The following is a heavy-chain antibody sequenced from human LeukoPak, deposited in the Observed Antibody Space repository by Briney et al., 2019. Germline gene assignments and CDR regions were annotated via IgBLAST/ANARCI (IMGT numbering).Heavy chain of an antibody. J-gene: IGHJ4*02. CDR2: INPNSGGT. V-gene: IGHV1-2*02. D-gene: IGHD3-3*01. CDR1: GYTFTGYY. CDR3: VKEASWSGYYITYYFDN. Sequence: ASVKVSCKASGYTFTGYYMHRVRQAPGQGLEWMGWINPNSGGTNYAQKFQGRVTMTRDTSISTAYMELSRLRSDDMAVYYCVKEASWSGYYITYYFDNWGQGTLVTVSS.